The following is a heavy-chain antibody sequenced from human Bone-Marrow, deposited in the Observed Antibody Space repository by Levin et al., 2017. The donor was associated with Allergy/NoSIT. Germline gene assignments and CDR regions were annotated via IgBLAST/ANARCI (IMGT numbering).Heavy chain of an antibody. CDR3: ARERDGQQLDY. CDR2: VSYDGRKR. V-gene: IGHV3-30*04. Sequence: GGSLRLSCAASGFTFSSYALHWVRQAPGKGLEWVAVVSYDGRKRYHADSVRGRFTISKDNARNTLYLQMSSLRGEDTAVYYCARERDGQQLDYWGQGTLVTVSS. D-gene: IGHD6-13*01. J-gene: IGHJ4*02. CDR1: GFTFSSYA.